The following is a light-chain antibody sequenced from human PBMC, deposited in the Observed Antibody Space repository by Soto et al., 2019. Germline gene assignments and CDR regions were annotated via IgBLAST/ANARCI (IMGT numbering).Light chain of an antibody. CDR1: FKDFGGFDY. J-gene: IGLJ1*01. CDR2: EVR. Sequence: QSSLTQPASVSGSPGQSITLSCTGTFKDFGGFDYVSWYQHHPGKAPKLLIYEVRNRPSGASNRFSGSRSGKTASLTISGLQAEDEADYYCSSSTSTNTMVFGTGTKSPS. CDR3: SSSTSTNTMV. V-gene: IGLV2-14*01.